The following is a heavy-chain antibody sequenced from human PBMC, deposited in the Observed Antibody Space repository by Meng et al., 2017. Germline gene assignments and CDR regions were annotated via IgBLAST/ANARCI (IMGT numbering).Heavy chain of an antibody. D-gene: IGHD2-21*01. CDR2: IKEDGSEK. CDR3: ARVHMAVLDY. V-gene: IGHV3-7*01. CDR1: GFTFSSYS. J-gene: IGHJ4*02. Sequence: GESLKISCAASGFTFSSYSMNWVRQASGKGLEWVANIKEDGSEKNYVDSVKGRFTISRDNAKNSLYLQMNSLRAEDTAVYYCARVHMAVLDYWGQGTLVTVSS.